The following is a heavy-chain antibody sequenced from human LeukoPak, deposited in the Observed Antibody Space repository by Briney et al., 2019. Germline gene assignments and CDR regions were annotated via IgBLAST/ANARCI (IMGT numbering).Heavy chain of an antibody. CDR3: ATVAAAGHDAFDI. J-gene: IGHJ3*02. CDR1: EYSFTNYW. V-gene: IGHV5-51*01. CDR2: IYPGDSNT. D-gene: IGHD6-13*01. Sequence: PGESLKISCKGSEYSFTNYWIGWVRQMPGRGLEWMEIIYPGDSNTRYSPSFQGQVTISADKSISTAYLQWSSLKASDTAMYYCATVAAAGHDAFDIWGQGTMVTVSS.